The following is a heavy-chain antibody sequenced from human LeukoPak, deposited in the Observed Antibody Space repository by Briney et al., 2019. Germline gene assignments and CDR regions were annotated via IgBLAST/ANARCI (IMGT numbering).Heavy chain of an antibody. Sequence: GGSLRLSCAASGFTFSSYAMSWVRQAPGKGLEWVSTIRSNGDTTYYADFVKGRFTISRDNSKNTLYLQMNGLRADDTAVYYCAKDHTPLTVVVSHFNYWGQGTLVSVSS. CDR3: AKDHTPLTVVVSHFNY. CDR2: IRSNGDTT. CDR1: GFTFSSYA. V-gene: IGHV3-23*01. D-gene: IGHD2-15*01. J-gene: IGHJ4*02.